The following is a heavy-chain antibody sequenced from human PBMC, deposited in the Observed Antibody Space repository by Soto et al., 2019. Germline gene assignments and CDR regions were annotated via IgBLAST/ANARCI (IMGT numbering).Heavy chain of an antibody. D-gene: IGHD3-3*01. J-gene: IGHJ5*02. CDR3: ARANDFWSGYYNWFDP. V-gene: IGHV1-69*13. CDR1: RYTFTSYA. CDR2: IIPIFGTA. Sequence: GASVKVSCKASRYTFTSYAMHWVRQAPGQGLEWMGGIIPIFGTANYAQKFQGRVTITADESTSTAYMELSSLRSEDTAVYYCARANDFWSGYYNWFDPWGQGTLVTAPQ.